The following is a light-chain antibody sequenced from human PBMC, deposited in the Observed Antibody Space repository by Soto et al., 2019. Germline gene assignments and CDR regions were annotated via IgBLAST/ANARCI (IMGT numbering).Light chain of an antibody. V-gene: IGKV3D-15*01. Sequence: EIVMTQSPATLSVSPGERATLSCRASQSVSSTLAWYQQIPGQAPRLLIYGASTRATGIPARFSGSGSGTDFTLTISSLEPEDFAVYYCQHYDNWPPRTFGQGTKVDI. J-gene: IGKJ1*01. CDR1: QSVSST. CDR3: QHYDNWPPRT. CDR2: GAS.